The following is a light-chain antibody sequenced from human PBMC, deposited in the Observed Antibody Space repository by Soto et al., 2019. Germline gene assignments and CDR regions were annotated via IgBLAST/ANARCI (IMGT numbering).Light chain of an antibody. Sequence: DIQMTQSPSSLSASVGDRVTITCRASQSISSYLNWYQQKPGKAPKLLIYAASSLQSGVPSRFSGSGSGTDFTLTIRSLQPEDFATYYCQQSYSTPPSLTFGGGTKVEIK. CDR2: AAS. CDR3: QQSYSTPPSLT. V-gene: IGKV1-39*01. CDR1: QSISSY. J-gene: IGKJ4*01.